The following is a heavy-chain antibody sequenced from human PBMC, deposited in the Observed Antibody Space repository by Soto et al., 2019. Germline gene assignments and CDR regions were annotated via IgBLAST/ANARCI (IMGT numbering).Heavy chain of an antibody. CDR2: IYHSGST. V-gene: IGHV4-4*02. CDR1: GGSISSSNW. D-gene: IGHD6-13*01. Sequence: SETLSLTCAVSGGSISSSNWWRWVRQPPGKELEWIGEIYHSGSTNYNPSLKSRVTISVDKSKNQFSLKLSSVTAADTAVYYCARTAAAGTYLDYWGQGTLVTVSS. CDR3: ARTAAAGTYLDY. J-gene: IGHJ4*02.